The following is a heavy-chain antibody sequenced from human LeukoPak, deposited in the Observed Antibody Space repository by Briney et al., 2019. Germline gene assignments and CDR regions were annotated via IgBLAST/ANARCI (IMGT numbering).Heavy chain of an antibody. J-gene: IGHJ4*02. D-gene: IGHD1-26*01. CDR1: GFTFGDHT. CDR3: SRGSTYPNYFHF. Sequence: GGSLRLSCAASGFTFGDHTLNWVRQAPGKGLEWVGFVRTNSYGGTTDYAASVKGRFTISRDESKTIAYLHMNSLKTDDTAVYYCSRGSTYPNYFHFWGLGTLVTVSS. CDR2: VRTNSYGGTT. V-gene: IGHV3-49*04.